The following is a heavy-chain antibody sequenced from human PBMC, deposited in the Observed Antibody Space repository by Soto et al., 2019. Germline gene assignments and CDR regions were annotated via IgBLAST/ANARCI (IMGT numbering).Heavy chain of an antibody. CDR3: ARGLYYYDSSGYYSP. CDR2: ISSSSSYI. V-gene: IGHV3-11*06. CDR1: GFIFRVWF. Sequence: GGSLRLSCAASGFIFRVWFMSWIRQAPGKGLEWISYISSSSSYIYYADSVKGRFTISRDNAKNSLYLQMNSLRAEDTAVYYCARGLYYYDSSGYYSPWGQGTLVTVSS. D-gene: IGHD3-22*01. J-gene: IGHJ5*02.